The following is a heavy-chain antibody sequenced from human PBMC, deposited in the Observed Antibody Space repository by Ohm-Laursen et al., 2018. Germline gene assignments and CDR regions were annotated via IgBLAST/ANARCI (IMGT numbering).Heavy chain of an antibody. CDR1: GDSINNYY. Sequence: SETLSLTCSVSGDSINNYYWSWIRQPAGKGPEWIGRMYATGSSNYNPSLNSRVTMSVDTSRNQFSLKLTSVTAADTAVYYCAVSEVRYSFTYLADFWGQGTLVTVPS. D-gene: IGHD3-9*01. CDR2: MYATGSS. J-gene: IGHJ4*02. CDR3: AVSEVRYSFTYLADF. V-gene: IGHV4-4*07.